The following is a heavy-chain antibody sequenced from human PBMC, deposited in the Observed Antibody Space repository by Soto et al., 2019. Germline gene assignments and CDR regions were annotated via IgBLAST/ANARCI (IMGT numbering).Heavy chain of an antibody. CDR3: ARDILDWCVYYYYGMDV. Sequence: ASVKVSCRASGYTFTSYGISWVRQAPGQGLEWMGWISAYNGNTNYAQKLQGRVTMTTDTSTSTDYMELRSLRSDDTAVYYCARDILDWCVYYYYGMDVWGHGTKVTAP. D-gene: IGHD3-3*01. V-gene: IGHV1-18*01. CDR2: ISAYNGNT. J-gene: IGHJ6*02. CDR1: GYTFTSYG.